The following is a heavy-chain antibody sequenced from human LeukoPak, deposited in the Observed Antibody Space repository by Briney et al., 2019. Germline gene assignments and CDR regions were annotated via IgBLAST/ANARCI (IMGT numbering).Heavy chain of an antibody. CDR2: ISGSGGST. V-gene: IGHV3-23*01. CDR3: AKFGGEYYYDSSGYTDY. J-gene: IGHJ4*02. Sequence: GGSLRLSCAASGFTFSSYAMSWVRQAPGKGLEWVSAISGSGGSTYYADSVKGRFTISRDNSKNTLYLQMNRLRAEDTAVYYCAKFGGEYYYDSSGYTDYWGQGTLVTVSS. D-gene: IGHD3-22*01. CDR1: GFTFSSYA.